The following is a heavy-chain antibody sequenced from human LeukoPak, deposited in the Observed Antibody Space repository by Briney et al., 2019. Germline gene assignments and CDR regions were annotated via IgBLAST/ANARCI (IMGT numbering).Heavy chain of an antibody. CDR1: GGSISSGGYY. J-gene: IGHJ4*02. V-gene: IGHV4-31*03. Sequence: SQTLSLTCTVSGGSISSGGYYWSWIRQHPGKGLEWIGYIYYSGSTYYNPSLKSRVTISVDTSKNQFSLKLSSVTAADTAVYYCARVGGTLVYFDYWDQGTLVTVSS. D-gene: IGHD4-23*01. CDR2: IYYSGST. CDR3: ARVGGTLVYFDY.